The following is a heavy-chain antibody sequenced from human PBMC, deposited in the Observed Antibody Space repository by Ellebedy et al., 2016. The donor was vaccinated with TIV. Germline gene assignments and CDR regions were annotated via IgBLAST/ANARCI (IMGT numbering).Heavy chain of an antibody. CDR1: GFTFRRFR. J-gene: IGHJ4*02. D-gene: IGHD6-13*01. V-gene: IGHV3-30*18. CDR2: ISSDGSKK. CDR3: AKPSDPNPGYSASWATYFDY. Sequence: GGSLRLXXTASGFTFRRFRMHWVRQAPGKGLEWVGFISSDGSKKHYADSVEGRFTISRDNSQNTVLVQMNSLRVEDTAVYYCAKPSDPNPGYSASWATYFDYWGQGTLVTVSS.